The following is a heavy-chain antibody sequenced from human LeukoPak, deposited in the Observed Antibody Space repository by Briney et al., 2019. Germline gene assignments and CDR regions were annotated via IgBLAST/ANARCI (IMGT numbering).Heavy chain of an antibody. CDR3: ARSPRRYSYGLFDY. CDR2: IGGGDVEI. CDR1: GFTFSSYE. D-gene: IGHD5-18*01. V-gene: IGHV3-23*01. J-gene: IGHJ4*02. Sequence: GGSLRLSCAASGFTFSSYEMNWVCQAPGKGLEWVSTIGGGDVEIHYADSVKGRFTISRDNSKNTLYLQMNSLRAEDTAVYYCARSPRRYSYGLFDYWGQGTLVTVSS.